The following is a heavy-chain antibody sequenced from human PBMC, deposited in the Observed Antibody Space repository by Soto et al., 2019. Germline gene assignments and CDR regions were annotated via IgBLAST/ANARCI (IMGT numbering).Heavy chain of an antibody. D-gene: IGHD5-12*01. CDR3: GCLVNRVVATSYYYYYGMDV. Sequence: GESLKISCKGSGYSFTSYWISWVRQMPGKGLEWMGRIDPSDSYTNYSPSFQGHVTISADKSISTAYLQWSSLKASDTAMYYCGCLVNRVVATSYYYYYGMDVWGQGTTVTVSS. V-gene: IGHV5-10-1*01. CDR1: GYSFTSYW. CDR2: IDPSDSYT. J-gene: IGHJ6*02.